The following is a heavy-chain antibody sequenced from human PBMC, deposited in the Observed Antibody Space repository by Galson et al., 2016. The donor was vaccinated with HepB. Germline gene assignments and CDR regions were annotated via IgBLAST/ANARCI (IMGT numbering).Heavy chain of an antibody. D-gene: IGHD3-16*01. CDR3: ARDLLGTVDS. Sequence: SVKVSCKASGGTFDTYSISWVRQAPGEGLEWMGGITPVFGTPNYAQEFQDRITITADESTSTAHVELTSLTFQDTAVYYCARDLLGTVDSWGQGTLVTVSS. V-gene: IGHV1-69*13. CDR1: GGTFDTYS. CDR2: ITPVFGTP. J-gene: IGHJ4*02.